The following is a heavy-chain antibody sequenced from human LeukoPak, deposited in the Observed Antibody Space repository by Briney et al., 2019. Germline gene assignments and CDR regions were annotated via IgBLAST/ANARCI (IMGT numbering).Heavy chain of an antibody. J-gene: IGHJ3*02. CDR2: ISSSGNTI. D-gene: IGHD6-6*01. Sequence: GGSLRLSCAASEFTFTSYDLNWVRQDPGKGLEWVSCISSSGNTISYADSVKGRFTISRDNAKNSLYLQVISLRAEDTAVYYCARGPSIAARYDAFDIWGQGTMVTVSS. CDR1: EFTFTSYD. V-gene: IGHV3-48*03. CDR3: ARGPSIAARYDAFDI.